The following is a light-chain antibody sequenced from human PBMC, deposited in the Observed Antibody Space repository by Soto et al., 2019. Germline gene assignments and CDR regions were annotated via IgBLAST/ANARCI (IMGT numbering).Light chain of an antibody. J-gene: IGKJ4*01. V-gene: IGKV3-20*01. CDR2: GAS. Sequence: EIVLTHSPGTLSLSPGERATLSCRASQSVSSSYLAWYQQKPGQAPRLLIYGASSRATGIPDRFSGSGSGTEFTLTISSLQPDDFATYYCQQYSTYPLTFGGGTKVDIK. CDR3: QQYSTYPLT. CDR1: QSVSSSY.